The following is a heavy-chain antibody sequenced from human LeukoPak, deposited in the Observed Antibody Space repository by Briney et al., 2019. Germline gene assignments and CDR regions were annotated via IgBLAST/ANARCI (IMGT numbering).Heavy chain of an antibody. CDR2: IWYDGSNK. J-gene: IGHJ4*02. D-gene: IGHD3-22*01. Sequence: PGRSLRLSCAASGFTFSSYGMHWIRQAPGKGLEWVAVIWYDGSNKYYAHSVKGRFTISRDNSKNTLYLQMNSLRAEDTAVYYCAKELFHYYDSSGYPKGFDYWGQGTLVTVSS. V-gene: IGHV3-33*06. CDR3: AKELFHYYDSSGYPKGFDY. CDR1: GFTFSSYG.